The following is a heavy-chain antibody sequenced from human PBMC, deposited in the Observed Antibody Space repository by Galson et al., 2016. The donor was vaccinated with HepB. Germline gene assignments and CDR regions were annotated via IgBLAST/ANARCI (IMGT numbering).Heavy chain of an antibody. Sequence: SLRLSCATSGLTFYAYGMHWVRQSPGKGLEWVAAISFDGSRRHYADSVKGRFTISRDNSRDTLYLQMHRLRHEDTAVYYCVKGRTSPWFGEILDYWGQGALVTVSS. J-gene: IGHJ4*02. CDR2: ISFDGSRR. CDR1: GLTFYAYG. D-gene: IGHD3-10*01. V-gene: IGHV3-30*18. CDR3: VKGRTSPWFGEILDY.